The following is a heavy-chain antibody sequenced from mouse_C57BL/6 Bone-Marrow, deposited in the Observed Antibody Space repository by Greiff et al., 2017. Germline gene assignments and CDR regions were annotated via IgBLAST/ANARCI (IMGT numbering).Heavy chain of an antibody. J-gene: IGHJ3*01. D-gene: IGHD2-1*01. CDR2: IYPRSGNT. V-gene: IGHV1-81*01. Sequence: VMLVESGAELARPGASVKLSCKASGYTFTSYGISWVKQRTGQGLEWIGEIYPRSGNTYYNEKFKGKATLTADKASSTAYMELRSLTSEDSAVYFCAKIYYSAWFAYWGQGTLVTVSA. CDR1: GYTFTSYG. CDR3: AKIYYSAWFAY.